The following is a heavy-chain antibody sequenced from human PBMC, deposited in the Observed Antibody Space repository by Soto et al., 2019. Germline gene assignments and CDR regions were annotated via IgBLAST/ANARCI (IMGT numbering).Heavy chain of an antibody. V-gene: IGHV3-33*01. Sequence: PRGSLRLSCAASGFTFSIYGMHWVRQAPGKGLEWVAAIWDDGRRKDYADSVKDRLFISRDNSKNTLYLQLDSLRPEDTAVYYCATWQGSLNFHYWGQGTLVTAPQ. CDR1: GFTFSIYG. CDR2: IWDDGRRK. CDR3: ATWQGSLNFHY. J-gene: IGHJ4*02.